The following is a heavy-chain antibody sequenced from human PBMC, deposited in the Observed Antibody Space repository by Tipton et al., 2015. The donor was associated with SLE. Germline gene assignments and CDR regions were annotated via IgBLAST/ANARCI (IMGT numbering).Heavy chain of an antibody. CDR1: GGSISSYY. J-gene: IGHJ3*02. V-gene: IGHV4-59*04. Sequence: TLSLTCTVSGGSISSYYWAWIRQPPGKGLECIGNIYYTGTTSYNPSLKSRVTMSVDTSRNQFSLTLTSVTAADTAIYYCAGWNFVTMTGGFDIWGQGTMFTVSS. CDR3: AGWNFVTMTGGFDI. D-gene: IGHD1-7*01. CDR2: IYYTGTT.